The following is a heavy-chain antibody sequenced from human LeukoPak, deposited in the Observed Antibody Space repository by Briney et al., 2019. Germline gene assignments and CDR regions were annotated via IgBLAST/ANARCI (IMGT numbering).Heavy chain of an antibody. J-gene: IGHJ5*02. CDR2: ISGSGGGT. D-gene: IGHD3-22*01. V-gene: IGHV3-23*01. CDR1: GFTLSRYA. Sequence: PGGPLRLSCAASGFTLSRYAMLWVPHAPGKGLMWVSAISGSGGGTYYADSVKGRFTISRDNSKNTLYLQMNSLRAEDTAVYYCAKPWYYYDSSGFDPWGQGTLVTVSS. CDR3: AKPWYYYDSSGFDP.